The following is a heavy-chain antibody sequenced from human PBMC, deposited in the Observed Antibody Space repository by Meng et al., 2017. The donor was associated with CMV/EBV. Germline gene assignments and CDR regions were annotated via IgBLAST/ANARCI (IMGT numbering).Heavy chain of an antibody. V-gene: IGHV3-53*01. CDR1: GFSVSSQY. CDR2: IYSGGST. D-gene: IGHD6-19*01. Sequence: SGFSVSSQYMSWVRQAPGKGPEWVSVIYSGGSTYYADSVKGRFTISRDNSKNTVYLQMNSLRAEDTAVYYCARGIANIGMAGPADYWGQGTLVTVSS. CDR3: ARGIANIGMAGPADY. J-gene: IGHJ4*02.